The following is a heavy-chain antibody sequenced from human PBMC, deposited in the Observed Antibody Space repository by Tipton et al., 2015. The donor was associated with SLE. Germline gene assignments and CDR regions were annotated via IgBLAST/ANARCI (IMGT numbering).Heavy chain of an antibody. CDR2: INPNSGGT. D-gene: IGHD4-17*01. J-gene: IGHJ6*02. CDR1: GYTFTGYY. Sequence: QVQLVQSGAEVKKPGASVKVSCKASGYTFTGYYMHWVRQAPGQGLEWMGWINPNSGGTNYAQKFQGRVTMTRDTSISTAYMELSSLRSEDPAVYCCARRAVTTSDYYYGRDVWGQGTTVTVPS. CDR3: ARRAVTTSDYYYGRDV. V-gene: IGHV1-2*02.